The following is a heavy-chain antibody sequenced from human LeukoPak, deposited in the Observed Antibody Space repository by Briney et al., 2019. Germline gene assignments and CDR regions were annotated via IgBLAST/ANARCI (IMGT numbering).Heavy chain of an antibody. CDR2: ISSSCSTM. V-gene: IGHV3-48*04. D-gene: IGHD2-2*01. CDR1: GFTFSMYS. CDR3: ARDALPAAQDYYYYYMDV. Sequence: GGSLRLSCAASGFTFSMYSMNWVRQAPGKGLEWVSYISSSCSTMYYTDSVKGRFTISRDNAKNSLYLQMNSLRAEDTAVYYCARDALPAAQDYYYYYMDVWGKGTTVTVSS. J-gene: IGHJ6*03.